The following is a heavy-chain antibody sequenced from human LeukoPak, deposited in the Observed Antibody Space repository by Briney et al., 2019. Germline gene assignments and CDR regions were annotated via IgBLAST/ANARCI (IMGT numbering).Heavy chain of an antibody. CDR1: GFNFDDTA. D-gene: IGHD2-8*01. J-gene: IGHJ5*02. Sequence: GGSLRLSCAASGFNFDDTAMHWVRQSPGKGLEWVSGIYWKSGIIGYADSVKGRFTISRHNAKDALYLQMNSLRAEDTALYYCVKDRSRGPRNVANILDLWGQGILVTVSS. V-gene: IGHV3-9*01. CDR3: VKDRSRGPRNVANILDL. CDR2: IYWKSGII.